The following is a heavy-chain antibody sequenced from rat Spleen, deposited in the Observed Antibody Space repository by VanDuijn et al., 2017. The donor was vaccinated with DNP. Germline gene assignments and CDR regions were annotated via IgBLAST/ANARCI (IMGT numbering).Heavy chain of an antibody. D-gene: IGHD1-4*01. V-gene: IGHV5-20*01. CDR2: ISYDGGST. CDR1: GLTFSDYY. Sequence: EVHLVESGGGLVQPGGSLKLSCVDSGLTFSDYYMAWVRQAPTKGLEWVASISYDGGSTYYRDSVKGRFTISRDNAKSSLYLQMDSLRSEDTATYYCTRGRVDYWGQGVMVTVSS. CDR3: TRGRVDY. J-gene: IGHJ2*01.